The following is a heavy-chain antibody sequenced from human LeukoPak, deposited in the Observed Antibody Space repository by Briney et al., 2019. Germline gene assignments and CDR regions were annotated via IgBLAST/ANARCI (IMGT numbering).Heavy chain of an antibody. CDR2: IYYSGST. V-gene: IGHV4-59*08. Sequence: PSETLSLTCTVSGGSISSYYWSWIRQPPGKGLEWIGYIYYSGSTNYNPSLKSRVTISVDTSKNQFSLKLSSVTAADTAEYYCARHNEVVGAPIAFDYWGQGTLVTVSS. J-gene: IGHJ4*02. CDR1: GGSISSYY. CDR3: ARHNEVVGAPIAFDY. D-gene: IGHD2-15*01.